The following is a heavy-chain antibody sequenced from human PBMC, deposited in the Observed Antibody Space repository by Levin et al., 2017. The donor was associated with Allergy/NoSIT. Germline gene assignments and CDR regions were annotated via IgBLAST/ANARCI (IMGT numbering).Heavy chain of an antibody. CDR3: ARSTVTYRYYYYYGMDV. J-gene: IGHJ6*02. Sequence: GGSLRLSCAASGFTFSSYWMSWVRQAPGKGLEWVANIKQDGSEKYYVDSVKGRFTISRDNAKNSLYLQMNSLRAEDTAVYYCARSTVTYRYYYYYGMDVWGQGTTVTVSS. CDR2: IKQDGSEK. V-gene: IGHV3-7*01. CDR1: GFTFSSYW. D-gene: IGHD4-17*01.